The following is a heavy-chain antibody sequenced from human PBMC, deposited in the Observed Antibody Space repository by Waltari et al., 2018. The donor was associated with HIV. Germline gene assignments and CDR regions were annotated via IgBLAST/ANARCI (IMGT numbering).Heavy chain of an antibody. D-gene: IGHD6-19*01. CDR3: TRDRGSGWDP. CDR2: IDSAGET. CDR1: GFTFNEYD. V-gene: IGHV3-13*01. Sequence: EVQLVESGGGLVQPGGSLRLSCSASGFTFNEYDMHWVRQVTGKVLEGVSFIDSAGETYYSASVKGRFTISRENAKNSLYLQMSSLRAEDTAVYYCTRDRGSGWDPWGQGTLVTVSS. J-gene: IGHJ5*02.